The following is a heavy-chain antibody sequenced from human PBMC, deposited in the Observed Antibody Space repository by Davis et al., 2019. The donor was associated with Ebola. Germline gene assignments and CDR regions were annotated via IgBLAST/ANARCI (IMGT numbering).Heavy chain of an antibody. Sequence: GESLKISCAASGFTFDDYGMSWVRQAPGKGLEWVSGINWNGGSTGYADSVKGRFTISRDNAKNSLYLQMNSLRAEDTALYYCARDFCSSNSCPDGIAFDIWGQGTMVTVSS. CDR1: GFTFDDYG. J-gene: IGHJ3*02. CDR2: INWNGGST. CDR3: ARDFCSSNSCPDGIAFDI. D-gene: IGHD2-2*01. V-gene: IGHV3-20*04.